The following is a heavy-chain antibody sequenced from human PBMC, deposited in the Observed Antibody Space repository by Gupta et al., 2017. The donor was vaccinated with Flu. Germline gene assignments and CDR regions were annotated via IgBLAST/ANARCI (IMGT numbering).Heavy chain of an antibody. CDR2: ISFSGGYI. D-gene: IGHD1-26*01. V-gene: IGHV3-21*06. J-gene: IGHJ3*02. Sequence: MNWVLQAPGKGLEWVASISFSGGYIHYADSVKGRFTISRDNAENSLFLQMGTLTAEDSAVYYCARLGPYDAFDIWGQGTVVSVSS. CDR3: ARLGPYDAFDI.